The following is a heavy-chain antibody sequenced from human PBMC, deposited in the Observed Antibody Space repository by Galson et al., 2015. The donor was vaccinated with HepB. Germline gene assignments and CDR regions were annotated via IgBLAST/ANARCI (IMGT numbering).Heavy chain of an antibody. CDR2: VIPIFAKA. Sequence: SVKVSCKASGDTFSSYAISWVRQAPGQGLEWMGGVIPIFAKAKYALKFQGRVTITADKSTNTAFMELSSLRSEDTAVYYCASANDFWSGYRDAGTSRWFDDWGQGTLVTVSS. V-gene: IGHV1-69*06. J-gene: IGHJ5*02. D-gene: IGHD3-3*01. CDR1: GDTFSSYA. CDR3: ASANDFWSGYRDAGTSRWFDD.